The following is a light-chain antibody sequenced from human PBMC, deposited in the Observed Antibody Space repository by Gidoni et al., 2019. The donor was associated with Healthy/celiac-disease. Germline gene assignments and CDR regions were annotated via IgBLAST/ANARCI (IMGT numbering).Light chain of an antibody. CDR2: GAS. V-gene: IGKV3-20*01. CDR1: QSVSSSY. J-gene: IGKJ3*01. Sequence: EIVLTQSPGTLSLSPGERATLSCRASQSVSSSYLAWYQQKPGQAPRLLIYGASSRATGIPDRFSGSGSGTDFTLTISRLEPEDFAVDYCQQYGSSPPGVTFGPGTKVDIK. CDR3: QQYGSSPPGVT.